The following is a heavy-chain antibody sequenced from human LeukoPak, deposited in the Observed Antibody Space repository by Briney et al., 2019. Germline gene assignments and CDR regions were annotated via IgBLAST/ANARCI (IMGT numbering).Heavy chain of an antibody. Sequence: GGFLRLSCAASGFTFSDYYMSWMRQAPGKGLEWVSYISSSSTYTNYADSVKGRFTISRDNARNSLYLQMSSLRADDTAVYYCARRMTSVTTFDYWGQGTLVTVSS. V-gene: IGHV3-11*03. J-gene: IGHJ4*02. D-gene: IGHD4-17*01. CDR1: GFTFSDYY. CDR2: ISSSSTYT. CDR3: ARRMTSVTTFDY.